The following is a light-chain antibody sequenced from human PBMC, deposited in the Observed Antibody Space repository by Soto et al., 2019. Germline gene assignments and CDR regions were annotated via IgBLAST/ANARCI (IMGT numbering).Light chain of an antibody. J-gene: IGKJ1*01. CDR2: GAS. CDR1: QSVSSSS. CDR3: QQYNSWLWT. V-gene: IGKV3-20*01. Sequence: EIVLTQSPGTLSLSPGERATLSCRDSQSVSSSSLAWYQQKPGQAPRLLIYGASSRATGIPARFSGSGSGTEFTLIISSLQSEDSAVYYCQQYNSWLWTFGQGTKVDIK.